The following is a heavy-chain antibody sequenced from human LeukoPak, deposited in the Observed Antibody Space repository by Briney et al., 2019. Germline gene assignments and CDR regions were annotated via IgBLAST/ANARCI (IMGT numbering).Heavy chain of an antibody. CDR1: GYSISSGFY. V-gene: IGHV4-38-2*02. CDR3: ARSVYYGSGSYSDYYYYMDV. Sequence: SETLSLTCTVSGYSISSGFYWGWIRQPPGKGLEWIGCIYQSGGTRDNPSLKSRVTISVDTSKNQFSMKLRSVTVADTAVYYCARSVYYGSGSYSDYYYYMDVWGKGTTVIVSS. CDR2: IYQSGGT. D-gene: IGHD3-10*01. J-gene: IGHJ6*03.